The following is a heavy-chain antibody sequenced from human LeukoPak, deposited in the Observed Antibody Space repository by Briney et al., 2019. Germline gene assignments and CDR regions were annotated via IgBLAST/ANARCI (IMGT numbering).Heavy chain of an antibody. CDR2: ITGSGGNT. Sequence: PGGSLRLSCAASGFTFSRYAMSWVRQAPGKGLEWISAITGSGGNTYYAYSVKGRFTISRDSSKNTVHLQMNSLRAEDTALYYCAKDREGDRGSSYGTFDYWGQGTLVTVSS. CDR3: AKDREGDRGSSYGTFDY. D-gene: IGHD5-18*01. CDR1: GFTFSRYA. V-gene: IGHV3-23*01. J-gene: IGHJ4*02.